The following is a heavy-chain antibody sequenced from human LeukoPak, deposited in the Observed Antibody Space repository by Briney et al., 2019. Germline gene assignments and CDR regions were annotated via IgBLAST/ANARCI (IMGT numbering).Heavy chain of an antibody. CDR1: GFTVSSNY. Sequence: GGSLRLSCAASGFTVSSNYMSWVRQAPGKGLEWVSAISGSGGSTYYADSVKGRFTISRDNSKNTLYLQMNSLRAEDTAVYYCAKSVVPAAIIRYYFDYWGQGTLVTVSS. CDR2: ISGSGGST. CDR3: AKSVVPAAIIRYYFDY. D-gene: IGHD2-2*02. V-gene: IGHV3-23*01. J-gene: IGHJ4*02.